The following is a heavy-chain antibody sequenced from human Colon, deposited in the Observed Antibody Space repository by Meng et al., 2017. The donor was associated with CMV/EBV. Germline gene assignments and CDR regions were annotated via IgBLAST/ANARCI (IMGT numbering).Heavy chain of an antibody. D-gene: IGHD2-21*01. Sequence: GGSLRLSCAASGFTFSTYDVHWVRQATGKGLEWVSGIGNTGDTYYAGSVKGRFTISGENAKNTLYLQMDSLAAGDTAVYYCARGWSHIGEWFDAWGQGTLVTVSS. V-gene: IGHV3-13*01. CDR1: GFTFSTYD. CDR3: ARGWSHIGEWFDA. J-gene: IGHJ5*02. CDR2: IGNTGDT.